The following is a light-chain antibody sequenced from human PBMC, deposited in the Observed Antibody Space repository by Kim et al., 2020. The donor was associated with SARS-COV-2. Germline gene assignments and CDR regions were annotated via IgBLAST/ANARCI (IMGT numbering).Light chain of an antibody. CDR2: GNS. Sequence: QSVLTQPPPVSGATGQRVTISCTGSSSNIGAGYDVHWYQQLPGTAPKLLIYGNSNRPSGVPDRFSGSKSGTSASLAITGLQAEDEADYYCQPYDISLISSVFGGGTQLTVL. CDR1: SSNIGAGYD. J-gene: IGLJ2*01. CDR3: QPYDISLISSV. V-gene: IGLV1-40*01.